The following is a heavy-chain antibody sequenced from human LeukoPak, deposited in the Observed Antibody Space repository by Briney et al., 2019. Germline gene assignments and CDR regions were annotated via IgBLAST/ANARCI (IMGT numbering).Heavy chain of an antibody. Sequence: SQTLSLTCTVSGGSISSGDYYWSWIRQPPGKGLEWIGYIYYSGSTYYNPPLKSRVTISVDTSKNQFSLKLSSVTAADAAVYYCARYTATTVTFDYWGQGTLVTVSS. D-gene: IGHD4-17*01. CDR2: IYYSGST. V-gene: IGHV4-30-4*01. CDR3: ARYTATTVTFDY. J-gene: IGHJ4*02. CDR1: GGSISSGDYY.